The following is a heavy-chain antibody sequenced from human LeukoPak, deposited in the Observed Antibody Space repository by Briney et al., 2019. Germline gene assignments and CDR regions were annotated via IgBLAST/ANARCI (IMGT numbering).Heavy chain of an antibody. Sequence: WASVKVSCKASGYTFTGHYMHWVRQAPGQGLEWMGWINPSSGGTEYALKFQGRVTMTRDTSISTAYMELSRLRSDDTAVYYCAREANAPATMIVVVTSFDYWGQGTLVTVSS. D-gene: IGHD3-22*01. CDR1: GYTFTGHY. CDR2: INPSSGGT. J-gene: IGHJ4*02. V-gene: IGHV1-2*02. CDR3: AREANAPATMIVVVTSFDY.